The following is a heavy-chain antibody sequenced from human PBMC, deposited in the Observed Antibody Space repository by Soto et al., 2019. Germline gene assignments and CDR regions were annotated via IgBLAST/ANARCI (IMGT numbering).Heavy chain of an antibody. V-gene: IGHV4-39*01. CDR3: ARARDGYNTNAFDI. D-gene: IGHD5-12*01. Sequence: PSETLSLTCTVSGGSIGSSSYYWGWIRQPPGKGLEWIGSIYYSGSTYYNPSLKSRVTISVDTSKNQLSLKLSSVTAADTAVYYCARARDGYNTNAFDIWGQGTMVTVSS. J-gene: IGHJ3*02. CDR1: GGSIGSSSYY. CDR2: IYYSGST.